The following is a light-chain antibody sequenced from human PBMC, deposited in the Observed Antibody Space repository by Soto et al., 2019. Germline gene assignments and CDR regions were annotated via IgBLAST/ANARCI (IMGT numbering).Light chain of an antibody. CDR2: VAS. Sequence: EIVLTQSPGPLSLSPGERATLSCMASQSVSSSYFSWYQQKPGQAPRLLLYVASIRATGIQDRFSGSGSGTEFTLTNSRLEPEDCAVYYCQQYGRSPLYTFGQGTKLEI. J-gene: IGKJ2*01. V-gene: IGKV3-20*01. CDR1: QSVSSSY. CDR3: QQYGRSPLYT.